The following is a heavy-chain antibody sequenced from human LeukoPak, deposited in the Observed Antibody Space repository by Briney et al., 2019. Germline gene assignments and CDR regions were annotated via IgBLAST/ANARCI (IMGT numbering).Heavy chain of an antibody. CDR1: GFTFSSYW. CDR3: ARDDYYDSSGLDY. J-gene: IGHJ4*02. V-gene: IGHV3-7*01. D-gene: IGHD3-22*01. CDR2: IKQDGSEK. Sequence: GGSLRLSRAASGFTFSSYWMSWVRQAPGKGLEWVANIKQDGSEKYYVDSVKGRFTISRDSAKNSLYLQMNSLRAEDTAVYYCARDDYYDSSGLDYWGQGTLVTVSS.